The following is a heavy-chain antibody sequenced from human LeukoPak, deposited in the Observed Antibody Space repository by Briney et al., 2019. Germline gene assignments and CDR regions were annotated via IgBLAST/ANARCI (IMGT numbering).Heavy chain of an antibody. CDR3: ARERSGVRGPFHSNNWFDP. CDR1: GGSISSYY. D-gene: IGHD3-10*01. Sequence: PSETLSLTCTVSGGSISSYYWSWIRQPPGKGLEWIGYIYYSGSTNYNPSLKSRVTISVDTTKNQFSLKLSSVTAADTAVYYCARERSGVRGPFHSNNWFDPWGQGTLVTVSS. V-gene: IGHV4-59*01. CDR2: IYYSGST. J-gene: IGHJ5*02.